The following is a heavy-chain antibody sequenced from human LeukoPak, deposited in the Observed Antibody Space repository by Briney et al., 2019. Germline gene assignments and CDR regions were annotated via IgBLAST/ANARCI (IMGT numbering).Heavy chain of an antibody. J-gene: IGHJ5*02. CDR1: GGSISSSSYY. D-gene: IGHD2-2*02. CDR3: ARHSIVVVPAAIDNWFDP. V-gene: IGHV4-39*01. Sequence: SETLSLTCTVSGGSISSSSYYWGWIRQPPGKGLEWIGSIYYSGSTYYNPSLKSRVTISVDTSKNQSSLKLSSVTAADTAVYYCARHSIVVVPAAIDNWFDPWGQGTLVTVSS. CDR2: IYYSGST.